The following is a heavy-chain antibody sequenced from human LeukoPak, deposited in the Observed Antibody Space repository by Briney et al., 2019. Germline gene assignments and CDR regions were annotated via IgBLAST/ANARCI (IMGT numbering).Heavy chain of an antibody. CDR1: GDSIGSSSYY. J-gene: IGHJ1*01. V-gene: IGHV4-39*01. CDR2: IYYSGDT. CDR3: ARQGLGSFQH. Sequence: SETLFLTCTVSGDSIGSSSYYWGWIRQPPGKGLEWIGIIYYSGDTYYNPSLKSRVTISVDTSKNQFSLKLSSVTAADTAVYYCARQGLGSFQHWGQGTLVTVSS.